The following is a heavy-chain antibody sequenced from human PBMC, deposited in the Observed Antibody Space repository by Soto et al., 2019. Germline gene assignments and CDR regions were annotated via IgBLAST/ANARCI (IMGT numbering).Heavy chain of an antibody. V-gene: IGHV4-30-4*02. J-gene: IGHJ4*02. CDR3: ARDFLDWSFDY. CDR1: GGSISSGDYY. D-gene: IGHD3-9*01. Sequence: PSETLSLTCTVSGGSISSGDYYWSWIRQPPGKGLGWIGSIYYSGSTYYNPSLRSRVTISVDTSKNQFSLKLSSVTAADTAVYYSARDFLDWSFDYWGQGTLVTVSS. CDR2: IYYSGST.